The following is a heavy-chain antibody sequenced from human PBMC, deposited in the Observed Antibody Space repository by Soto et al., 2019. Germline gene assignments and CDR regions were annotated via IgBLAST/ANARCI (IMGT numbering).Heavy chain of an antibody. V-gene: IGHV4-59*12. D-gene: IGHD3-22*01. CDR2: IYYSGST. J-gene: IGHJ4*02. CDR1: GGSISSYY. Sequence: ASETLSLTCTVSGGSISSYYWSWIRQPPGKGLEWIGYIYYSGSTNYNPSVKGRFTISRDTSKNTLYLQMDSLGAEDTAIYYCAKVVGDGNDYYDFWGQGTLVTVSS. CDR3: AKVVGDGNDYYDF.